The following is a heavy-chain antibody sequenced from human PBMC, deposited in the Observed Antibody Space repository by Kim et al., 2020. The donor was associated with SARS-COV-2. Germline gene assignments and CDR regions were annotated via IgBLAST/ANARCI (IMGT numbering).Heavy chain of an antibody. V-gene: IGHV1-24*01. CDR1: GYTLTELS. Sequence: ASVKVSCKVSGYTLTELSMHWVRQAPGKGLEWMGGFDPEDGETIYAQKFQGRVTMTEDTSTDTAYMELSSLRSEDTAVYYCATDLLRGYYPPQSAFDIWGQGTMVTVSS. CDR2: FDPEDGET. CDR3: ATDLLRGYYPPQSAFDI. J-gene: IGHJ3*02. D-gene: IGHD3-22*01.